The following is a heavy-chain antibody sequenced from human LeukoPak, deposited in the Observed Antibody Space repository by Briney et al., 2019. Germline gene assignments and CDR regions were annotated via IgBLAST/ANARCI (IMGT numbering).Heavy chain of an antibody. CDR1: GFTFSSYA. J-gene: IGHJ4*02. Sequence: PGGSLRLSCAASGFTFSSYAMHWVRQAPGKGLEWVAVISYDGSNKYYADSVKGRFTISRDNSKNTLYLQMNSLRAEDTAVYYCAREGGYSYDPPGGDPFDYWGQGTLVTVSS. CDR3: AREGGYSYDPPGGDPFDY. D-gene: IGHD5-18*01. V-gene: IGHV3-30-3*01. CDR2: ISYDGSNK.